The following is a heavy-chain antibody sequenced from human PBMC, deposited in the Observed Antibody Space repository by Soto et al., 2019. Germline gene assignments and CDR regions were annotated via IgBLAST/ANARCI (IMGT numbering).Heavy chain of an antibody. CDR3: AKIFCRSGGSCYTVNTQDYYYYYYGMDV. D-gene: IGHD2-15*01. J-gene: IGHJ6*02. CDR1: GGTFSSYA. Sequence: QVQLVQSGAEVKRPGSSVKVSCKASGGTFSSYAISWVRQAPGQGLEWMGGIIPIFGTANYAQKFQGRVTITADESTSTAYMELSSLRSEDTAVYYCAKIFCRSGGSCYTVNTQDYYYYYYGMDVWGQGTTVTVSS. V-gene: IGHV1-69*01. CDR2: IIPIFGTA.